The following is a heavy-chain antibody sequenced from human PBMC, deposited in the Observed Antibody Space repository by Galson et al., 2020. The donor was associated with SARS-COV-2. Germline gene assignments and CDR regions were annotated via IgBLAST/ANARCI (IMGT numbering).Heavy chain of an antibody. V-gene: IGHV4-61*01. CDR3: ARGGDGSYRTFDY. Sequence: SETLSLTCTVSGGSVSGGNYHWSWIRQPPGKGLEWIGYFYYTGSTNYNPSLKSRVTISVDTSKNQFSLKLSSVIAADTAVYYCARGGDGSYRTFDYWGQGTLVTVSS. CDR1: GGSVSGGNYH. J-gene: IGHJ4*02. D-gene: IGHD1-26*01. CDR2: FYYTGST.